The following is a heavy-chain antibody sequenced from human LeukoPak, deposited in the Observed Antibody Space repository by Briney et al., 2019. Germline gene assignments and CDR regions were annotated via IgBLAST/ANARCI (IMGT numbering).Heavy chain of an antibody. CDR3: ATISRTVVASFDY. V-gene: IGHV3-48*03. J-gene: IGHJ4*02. CDR1: GFTFSSYE. Sequence: GGSLRLSCAASGFTFSSYEMNWVRQAPGKGLQWVSYISQDGSSIFYADSVKGRFTISRDNAKNSLYPQMNSLGVEDTAVYYCATISRTVVASFDYWGQGILVTVSS. CDR2: ISQDGSSI. D-gene: IGHD3-22*01.